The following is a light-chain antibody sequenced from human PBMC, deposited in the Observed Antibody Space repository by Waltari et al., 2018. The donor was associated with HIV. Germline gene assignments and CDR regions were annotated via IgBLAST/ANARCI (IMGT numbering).Light chain of an antibody. J-gene: IGKJ2*01. Sequence: DVVMTQSPLSLPVTLGQPASISCTSPQRLVHTDGNTCLSWFQQRPGQSPRRLLYQFSKRDSGVPDRFSGSGSGTDFTLKISRVEAEDVGVYYCMQGLHWPYTFGQGTKLEIK. CDR2: QFS. V-gene: IGKV2-30*02. CDR1: QRLVHTDGNTC. CDR3: MQGLHWPYT.